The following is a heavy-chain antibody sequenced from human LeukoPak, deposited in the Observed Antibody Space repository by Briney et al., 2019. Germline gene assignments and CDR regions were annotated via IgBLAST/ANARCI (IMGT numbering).Heavy chain of an antibody. D-gene: IGHD6-19*01. J-gene: IGHJ6*03. V-gene: IGHV1-2*02. CDR1: GYTFSGHY. CDR2: ISPNGADT. CDR3: ARAAIAVAGDYHYHYMDV. Sequence: ASVKVSFKASGYTFSGHYMHWVRQAPGQGPEWMGWISPNGADTDYAQRFQGRVTMTRDTSISTAYMELSRLRSDDTAVYYCARAAIAVAGDYHYHYMDVWGKGTTITVSS.